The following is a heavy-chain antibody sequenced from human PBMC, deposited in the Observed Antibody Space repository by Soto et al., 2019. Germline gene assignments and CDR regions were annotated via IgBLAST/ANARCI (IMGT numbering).Heavy chain of an antibody. V-gene: IGHV1-18*04. CDR2: ISPYNGDT. CDR1: GYIFTYFA. Sequence: ASVKVSCKASGYIFTYFAITWVRQAPGQGLEWMGWISPYNGDTNYAQKFQGRVSMKTDTSTTTAYMELRSLRYDDTAVYYCAREAGSGSYYPEDYRGQGTLVTVSS. CDR3: AREAGSGSYYPEDY. D-gene: IGHD1-26*01. J-gene: IGHJ4*02.